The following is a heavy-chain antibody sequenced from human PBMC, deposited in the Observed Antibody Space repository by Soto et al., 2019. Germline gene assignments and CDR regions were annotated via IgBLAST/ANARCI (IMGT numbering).Heavy chain of an antibody. CDR2: IYYSGIT. CDR1: GFSISNSSYY. Sequence: QLQLQESGPGLVKPSETLSLTCTVSGFSISNSSYYWGWIRRPPGKGLEWIGTIYYSGITYYNPSLKSRVTISVDTSKNKFSLKLTSVTAADTAVYYCARHGSNWGQGTLVTVSS. J-gene: IGHJ4*02. V-gene: IGHV4-39*01. CDR3: ARHGSN.